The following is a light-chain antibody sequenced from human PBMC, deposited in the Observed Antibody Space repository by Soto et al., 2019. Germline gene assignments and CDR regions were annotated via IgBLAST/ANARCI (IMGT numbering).Light chain of an antibody. CDR3: QQRHMWPIT. CDR2: DAY. V-gene: IGKV3-11*01. CDR1: QSFRGL. J-gene: IGKJ5*01. Sequence: EVVLTQSPVTLSLSPGERATLSCRASQSFRGLLAWYQQKPGQAPRLLIYDAYNRATGIPPRFSGSGSGTGFTLTISSLEPEDSAVYYCQQRHMWPITFVQGTRLEIK.